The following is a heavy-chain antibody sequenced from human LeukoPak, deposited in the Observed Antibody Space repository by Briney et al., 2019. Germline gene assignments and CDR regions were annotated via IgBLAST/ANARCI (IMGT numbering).Heavy chain of an antibody. CDR1: GFTFSSYA. Sequence: GGSLRLSCAASGFTFSSYAMSWVRQAPGKGLEWVSAISGSGGSTYYADSVKGRFTISRDNSKNTLYLQMNSLRAEDTAVYYCAKVGTGSSGPNWFDPWGQGTLVTVSS. CDR3: AKVGTGSSGPNWFDP. CDR2: ISGSGGST. D-gene: IGHD3-10*01. V-gene: IGHV3-23*01. J-gene: IGHJ5*02.